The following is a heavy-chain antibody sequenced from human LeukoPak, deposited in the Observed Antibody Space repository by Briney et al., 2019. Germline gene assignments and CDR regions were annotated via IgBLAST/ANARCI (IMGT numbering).Heavy chain of an antibody. CDR2: ISSSSSYI. CDR3: ATDVDTAMVGQGP. V-gene: IGHV3-21*04. CDR1: GFTFSSYS. D-gene: IGHD5-18*01. Sequence: GGSLRLSCAASGFTFSSYSMNWVRQAPGKGLEWVSSISSSSSYIYYADSVKGRFTISRDNAKNSLYLQMNSLRAEDTAVYYCATDVDTAMVGQGPWGQGTLVTVSS. J-gene: IGHJ5*02.